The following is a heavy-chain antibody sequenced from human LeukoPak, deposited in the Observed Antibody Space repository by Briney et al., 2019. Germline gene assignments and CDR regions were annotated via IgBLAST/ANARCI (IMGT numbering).Heavy chain of an antibody. CDR1: GDSVSSNSAA. V-gene: IGHV6-1*01. J-gene: IGHJ4*02. D-gene: IGHD6-19*01. Sequence: SQTLSLTCAISGDSVSSNSAAWNGIRQSPSGGLEWLGRTYYRSKWYNDYAVSVKSRITINPDTSKNQFSLQLNSVTPEDTAVYYCARAGIAVAGRVGFDYWGQGTLVTVSS. CDR3: ARAGIAVAGRVGFDY. CDR2: TYYRSKWYN.